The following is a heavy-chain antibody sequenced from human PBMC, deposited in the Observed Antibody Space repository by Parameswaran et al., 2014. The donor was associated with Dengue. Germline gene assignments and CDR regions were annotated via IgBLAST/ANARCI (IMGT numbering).Heavy chain of an antibody. CDR2: IIPVFGIP. V-gene: IGHV1-69*01. J-gene: IGHJ4*02. D-gene: IGHD5-24*01. CDR3: ARKACNNTICWGGFDY. Sequence: SWVRQAPGQGLEWMGGIIPVFGIPNSAQDFQDRVTITADESTTTVYMELSSLRFEDTAVYYCARKACNNTICWGGFDYWGQGTLVTVSS.